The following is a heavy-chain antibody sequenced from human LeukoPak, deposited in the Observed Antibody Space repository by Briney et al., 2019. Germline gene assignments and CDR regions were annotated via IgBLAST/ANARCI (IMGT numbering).Heavy chain of an antibody. D-gene: IGHD6-13*01. CDR2: INSDGSST. J-gene: IGHJ4*02. CDR3: AKGETNSWYSFDY. Sequence: PGGSLRLSCAASGFTFNSYGLSWVRQAPGKGLVWVSRINSDGSSTSYADSVKGRFTISRDNSKNTLYLQMNSLRAEDTAVYYCAKGETNSWYSFDYWGQGTLVTVSS. V-gene: IGHV3-74*01. CDR1: GFTFNSYG.